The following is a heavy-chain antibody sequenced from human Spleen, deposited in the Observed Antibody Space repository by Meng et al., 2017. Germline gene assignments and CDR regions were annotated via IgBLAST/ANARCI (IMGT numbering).Heavy chain of an antibody. D-gene: IGHD4-11*01. J-gene: IGHJ4*02. CDR3: ARGPTTMDNDFDY. CDR2: INHSGST. Sequence: VQRQQWGVRLLTPSETMSRSCVVSGGSFSADSWSWIRQPQGKGLEWIGEINHSGSTNYNPSLESRATISVDTSQNNLSLKLSFVTAADSAVYYCARGPTTMDNDFDYWGQGTLVTVSS. CDR1: GGSFSADS. V-gene: IGHV4-34*01.